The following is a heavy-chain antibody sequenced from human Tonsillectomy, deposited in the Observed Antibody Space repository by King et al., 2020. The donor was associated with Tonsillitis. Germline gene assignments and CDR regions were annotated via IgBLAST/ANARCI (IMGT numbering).Heavy chain of an antibody. D-gene: IGHD5-18*01. Sequence: LQLQESGPGLVKPSETLSLTCTVSGGPISSNTYSWGWIRPPPGKGLEWIGSIFYSGSTYYNPSLKSRVTISVDTSKNQFSLKLSSVTAADTAVYYCARHGYRYPFDYWGQGTLVTVSS. J-gene: IGHJ4*02. CDR2: IFYSGST. CDR1: GGPISSNTYS. CDR3: ARHGYRYPFDY. V-gene: IGHV4-39*01.